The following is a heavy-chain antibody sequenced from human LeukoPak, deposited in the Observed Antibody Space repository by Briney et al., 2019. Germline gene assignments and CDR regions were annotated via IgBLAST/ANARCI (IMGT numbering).Heavy chain of an antibody. D-gene: IGHD4-11*01. CDR3: ARKMTTRAFDI. CDR1: GFTFSSYS. V-gene: IGHV3-21*01. Sequence: SGGSLRLSCAASGFTFSSYSMNWVRQAPGKGLEWVSSISSSSSYIYYADSVKGRFTISRDNAKNSLYLQMNSLRAEDTAVYYCARKMTTRAFDIWAKGQWSPSLQ. J-gene: IGHJ3*02. CDR2: ISSSSSYI.